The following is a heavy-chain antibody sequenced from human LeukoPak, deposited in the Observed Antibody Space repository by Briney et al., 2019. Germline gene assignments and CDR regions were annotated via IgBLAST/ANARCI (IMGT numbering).Heavy chain of an antibody. CDR3: AKRGVVIRVFLVGFHKEAYYFDS. J-gene: IGHJ4*02. D-gene: IGHD3-10*01. V-gene: IGHV3-23*01. CDR1: GITLSSYG. CDR2: LSGSGGGT. Sequence: GGSLRLSCAVSGITLSSYGMSWVRQAPGKGLEWVAGLSGSGGGTNYADSVQGRFTISRDNPKNTLYLQMNSLRVEDTAVYFCAKRGVVIRVFLVGFHKEAYYFDSWGQEALVTVSS.